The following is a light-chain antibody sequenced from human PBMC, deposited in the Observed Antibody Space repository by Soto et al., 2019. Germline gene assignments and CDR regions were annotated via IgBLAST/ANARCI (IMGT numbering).Light chain of an antibody. CDR1: QSISNS. J-gene: IGKJ2*01. Sequence: DIQMTQSPSSLSASVGDRVTITCRASQSISNSLNWYQQKPGKAPKLLIYTASNLQSGVPSRFSGSRSGTDFTLIISILQHEDFATYYCQHSYSIHFYTFGKGTKLAIK. V-gene: IGKV1-39*01. CDR3: QHSYSIHFYT. CDR2: TAS.